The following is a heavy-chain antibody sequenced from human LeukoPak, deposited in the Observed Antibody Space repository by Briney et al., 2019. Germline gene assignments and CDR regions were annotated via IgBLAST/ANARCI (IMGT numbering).Heavy chain of an antibody. V-gene: IGHV1-69*13. D-gene: IGHD2-15*01. Sequence: SVKVSCKASGGTCSSYAISWVRQAPGQGLEWMGGIIPIFGTANYAQKFQGRVTITADESTSTAYMELSSLRSEDTAVYYCARPHLGYCSGGSCYGAWFDPWGQGTLVTVSS. CDR3: ARPHLGYCSGGSCYGAWFDP. J-gene: IGHJ5*02. CDR1: GGTCSSYA. CDR2: IIPIFGTA.